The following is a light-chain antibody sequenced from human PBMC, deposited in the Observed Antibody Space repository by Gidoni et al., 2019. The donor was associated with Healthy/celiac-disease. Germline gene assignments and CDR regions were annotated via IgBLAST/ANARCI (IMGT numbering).Light chain of an antibody. CDR3: QQYGNSPLT. V-gene: IGKV3-20*01. CDR1: QSVSSSY. J-gene: IGKJ4*01. CDR2: GAS. Sequence: IVFTQSPGPLSLSPGERATLSCRASQSVSSSYLAWYQQKPGQAPRLLIYGASSRATGIPDRFSGSGSGTDFTLTISRLEPEDFAVYYCQQYGNSPLTFGGGTKVEIK.